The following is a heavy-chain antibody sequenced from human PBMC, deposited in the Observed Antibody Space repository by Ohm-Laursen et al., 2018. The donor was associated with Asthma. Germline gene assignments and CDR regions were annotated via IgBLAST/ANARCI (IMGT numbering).Heavy chain of an antibody. D-gene: IGHD3-22*01. CDR1: GFTFSSYA. Sequence: SLRLSCSASGFTFSSYAMHWVRQAPGKGLEWVAVISYDGSNKYYADSVKGRFTISRDNSKNTLYLQMNSLRAEDTAVYYCAKDHVAYYYDSSGSQPTGGYWGQGTLVTVSS. CDR3: AKDHVAYYYDSSGSQPTGGY. V-gene: IGHV3-30-3*01. CDR2: ISYDGSNK. J-gene: IGHJ4*02.